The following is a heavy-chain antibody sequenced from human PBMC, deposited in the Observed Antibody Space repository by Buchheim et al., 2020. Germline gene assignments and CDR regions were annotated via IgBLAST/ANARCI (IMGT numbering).Heavy chain of an antibody. D-gene: IGHD1-14*01. J-gene: IGHJ4*01. CDR3: AVDVPEPLAQIDY. Sequence: EVQLVESGGGLVKPGGSLRLSCAAYGFTFTTAWMNWVRQAPGKGLEWVSRIKSKNDGETSDYAAHVKGRFTISRDDSTNTLYLQMNSLKIEDTAVYFCAVDVPEPLAQIDYWSHGT. CDR1: GFTFTTAW. V-gene: IGHV3-15*01. CDR2: IKSKNDGETS.